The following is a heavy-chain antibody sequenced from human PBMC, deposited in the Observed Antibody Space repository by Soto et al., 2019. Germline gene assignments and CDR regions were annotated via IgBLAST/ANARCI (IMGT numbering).Heavy chain of an antibody. CDR2: RKQDGSEK. Sequence: PCVSLRLSFSPCGFTFSNYWMSGVGQAAGKGVEWVANRKQDGSEKYYVDSVKGRFTISRDNAKNSLYLQMNSLRAEDTAVYYCARDNTAMATYSYWGQGT. J-gene: IGHJ4*02. CDR1: GFTFSNYW. CDR3: ARDNTAMATYSY. D-gene: IGHD5-18*01. V-gene: IGHV3-7*01.